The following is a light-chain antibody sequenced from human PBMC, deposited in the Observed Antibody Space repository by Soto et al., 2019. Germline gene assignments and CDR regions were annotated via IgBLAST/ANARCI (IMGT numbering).Light chain of an antibody. CDR1: HIGSKR. CDR2: DDS. V-gene: IGLV3-21*02. J-gene: IGLJ7*01. CDR3: QVWYRSSYHAV. Sequence: SYELTQPLSVSGDPGQTARITCGGNHIGSKRVHWYQQKPGQAPVLVVYDDSDRPSGIPERFSGSNSGNTATLTISRVEAGDDADYDCQVWYRSSYHAVFGGGTQLTVL.